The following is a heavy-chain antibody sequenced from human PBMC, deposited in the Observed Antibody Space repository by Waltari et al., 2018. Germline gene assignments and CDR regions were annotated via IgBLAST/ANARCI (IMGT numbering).Heavy chain of an antibody. CDR3: ARGDGTGSHLFDY. D-gene: IGHD3-9*01. V-gene: IGHV4-34*01. CDR1: GGSFSGYY. CDR2: INHSGST. Sequence: QVQLQQWGAGLLKPSETLSLTCAVYGGSFSGYYWSWIRQPPGKGLEWIGEINHSGSTNYNPSLKSRVTISVDTSKNQFSLKLSSVTAADTAVYYCARGDGTGSHLFDYWGQGTLVIVSS. J-gene: IGHJ4*02.